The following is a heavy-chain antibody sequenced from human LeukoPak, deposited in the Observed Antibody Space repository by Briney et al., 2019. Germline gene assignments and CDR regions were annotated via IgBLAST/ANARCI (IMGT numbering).Heavy chain of an antibody. J-gene: IGHJ4*02. Sequence: GGSLRLSCAASGFTFSTYAMSWVRQAPGKGLEWVSIISGRDGYTHYADAVKGRSTISRDNSKNSLYLQMNSLRAEDTAVYYCARGGSSWYRRDPDYWGQGTLVTVSS. D-gene: IGHD6-13*01. CDR1: GFTFSTYA. CDR3: ARGGSSWYRRDPDY. CDR2: ISGRDGYT. V-gene: IGHV3-23*01.